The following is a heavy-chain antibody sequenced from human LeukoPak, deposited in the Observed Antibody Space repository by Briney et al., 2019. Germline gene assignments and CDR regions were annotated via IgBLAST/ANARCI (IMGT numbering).Heavy chain of an antibody. D-gene: IGHD5-18*01. CDR3: ARAPHVDTAMVYYYYYYMDV. J-gene: IGHJ6*03. CDR1: GFIVSSHY. Sequence: PEGSLRLSCAVSGFIVSSHYMSWVRQPPGKGLEWVSVIYHGGSTYYADSVKGRFAISRDNAKNSLYLQMSSLRAEDTAVYYCARAPHVDTAMVYYYYYYMDVWGKGTTVTVSS. V-gene: IGHV3-53*01. CDR2: IYHGGST.